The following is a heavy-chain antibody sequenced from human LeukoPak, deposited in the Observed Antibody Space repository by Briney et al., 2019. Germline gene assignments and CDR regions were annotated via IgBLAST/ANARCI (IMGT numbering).Heavy chain of an antibody. CDR1: GFTFSSYA. CDR3: VRDQYDFWSGYTSVDGMDV. Sequence: PGGSLRLSCAASGFTFSSYAMHWVRQAPGKGLEWVAVISYDGSNKYYADSVKGRFTISRDNSKNTLYLQMNSLRAEDTAVYYCVRDQYDFWSGYTSVDGMDVWGQGTTVTVSS. D-gene: IGHD3-3*01. V-gene: IGHV3-30*04. CDR2: ISYDGSNK. J-gene: IGHJ6*02.